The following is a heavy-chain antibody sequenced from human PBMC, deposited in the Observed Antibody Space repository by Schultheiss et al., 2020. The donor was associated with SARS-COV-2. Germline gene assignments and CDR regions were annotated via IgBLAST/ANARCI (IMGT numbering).Heavy chain of an antibody. CDR2: IYYSGST. J-gene: IGHJ4*02. CDR1: GGSISSGDYY. Sequence: SETLSLTCTVSGGSISSGDYYWSWIRQPPGKGLEWIGYIYYSGSTNYNPSLKSRVTISVDTSKNQFSLKLSSVTAADTAVYYCARGGNYSPSLDYWGQGTLVTVSS. CDR3: ARGGNYSPSLDY. D-gene: IGHD1-7*01. V-gene: IGHV4-61*08.